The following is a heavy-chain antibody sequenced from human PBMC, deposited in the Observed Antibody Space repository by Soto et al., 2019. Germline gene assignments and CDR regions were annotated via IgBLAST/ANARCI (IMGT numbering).Heavy chain of an antibody. CDR1: GGSFSGYY. Sequence: QVQLQQWGAGLLKPSETLSLTCAVYGGSFSGYYWSWIRQPPGKGLEWIGEINHSGSTNYNPSLKNRVTISVDTSKNQFSLKLSSVTAADTAVYYCARLSIGPYYYYYGMDVWGQGTTVTVSS. V-gene: IGHV4-34*01. CDR2: INHSGST. CDR3: ARLSIGPYYYYYGMDV. J-gene: IGHJ6*02.